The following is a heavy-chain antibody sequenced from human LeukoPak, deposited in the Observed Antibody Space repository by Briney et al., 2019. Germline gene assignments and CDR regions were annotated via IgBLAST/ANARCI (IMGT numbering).Heavy chain of an antibody. CDR2: ISGSGGST. CDR3: AKDDDGMDV. CDR1: GFTFSSYA. Sequence: PGGSLRLSCAASGFTFSSYAMSWVRHTPGKGLEWGSAISGSGGSTYYADSVKGRFTISRDNSKNTLYLQMNSLRAEDTAVYYCAKDDDGMDVWGQGTTVSVSS. V-gene: IGHV3-23*01. J-gene: IGHJ6*02.